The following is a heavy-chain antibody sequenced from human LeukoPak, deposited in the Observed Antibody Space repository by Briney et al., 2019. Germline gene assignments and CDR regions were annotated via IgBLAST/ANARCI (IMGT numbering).Heavy chain of an antibody. CDR1: GFTFSSYA. J-gene: IGHJ4*02. V-gene: IGHV3-23*01. CDR3: ASVDYDFWSGVFDY. Sequence: GGSLRLSYAASGFTFSSYAMSWVRQAPGKGLGWVSAISGSGGSTYYADSVKGRFTISRDNSKNTLYLQMNSLRAEDTAVYYCASVDYDFWSGVFDYWGQGTLVTVSS. CDR2: ISGSGGST. D-gene: IGHD3-3*01.